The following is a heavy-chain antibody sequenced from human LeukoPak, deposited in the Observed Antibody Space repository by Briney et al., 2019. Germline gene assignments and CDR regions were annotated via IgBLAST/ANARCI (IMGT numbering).Heavy chain of an antibody. CDR1: GFTFSDYY. CDR2: ISSSGSTI. CDR3: ARVGVTGLDP. J-gene: IGHJ5*02. Sequence: PGGSLRLSCAASGFTFSDYYMSWIRQVPGRGMEWVSYISSSGSTIYYADSVKGRFTIYRDSAKTSLYLQMNSLRAEDTAVYYCARVGVTGLDPWGQGTLVTVSS. D-gene: IGHD1-20*01. V-gene: IGHV3-11*04.